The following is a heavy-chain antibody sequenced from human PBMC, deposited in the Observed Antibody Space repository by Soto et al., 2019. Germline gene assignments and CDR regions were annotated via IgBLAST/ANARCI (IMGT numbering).Heavy chain of an antibody. Sequence: QVQLQESGPGLVRPSETLSLTCTVSSDSISSYYWIWIRQSPGKGLEWIGYTDYSGHTNYNPALKSRVTISGDTSKNQVSLRLSSVTAADTALYYCARAVGDPLYYLDYWGQGTLVTVSS. J-gene: IGHJ4*02. CDR2: TDYSGHT. CDR1: SDSISSYY. V-gene: IGHV4-59*08. CDR3: ARAVGDPLYYLDY. D-gene: IGHD6-19*01.